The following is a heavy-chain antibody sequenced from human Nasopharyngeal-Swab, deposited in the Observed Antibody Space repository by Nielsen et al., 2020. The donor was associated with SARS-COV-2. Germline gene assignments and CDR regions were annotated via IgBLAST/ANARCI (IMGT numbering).Heavy chain of an antibody. J-gene: IGHJ4*02. CDR2: ISWNSGSI. CDR3: AKGVYYYDSSERFDY. V-gene: IGHV3-9*01. CDR1: GFTFDDYA. D-gene: IGHD3-22*01. Sequence: SLKISCAASGFTFDDYAMHWVRQAPGKGLEWVSGISWNSGSIGYADSVKGRFTISRDSAKNSLYLQMNSLRAEDTALYYCAKGVYYYDSSERFDYWGQGTLVTVSS.